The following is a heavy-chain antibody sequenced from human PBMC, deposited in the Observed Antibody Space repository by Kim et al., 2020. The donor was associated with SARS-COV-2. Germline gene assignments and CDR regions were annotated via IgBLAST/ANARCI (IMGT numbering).Heavy chain of an antibody. D-gene: IGHD6-19*01. J-gene: IGHJ4*02. Sequence: YYADSVKGRFSIARNNSKNTLSLQMNSLGAEDSALYYCSKGGSAVAVHFDFWGQGTLVTVSS. V-gene: IGHV3-23*01. CDR3: SKGGSAVAVHFDF.